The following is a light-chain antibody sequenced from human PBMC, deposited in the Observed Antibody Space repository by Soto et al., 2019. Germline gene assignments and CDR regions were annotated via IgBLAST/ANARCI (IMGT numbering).Light chain of an antibody. CDR1: QSISNNY. CDR3: QEYSDSKA. V-gene: IGKV3-20*01. Sequence: IVLTQSPGTLSLSPGERGTLSCRASQSISNNYLAWYQQTPGQAPSLLIYGASSRATDIPDRFSGSGSGTYFSLIISRLEPEDFAVYYCQEYSDSKAFGQGTKVEIK. J-gene: IGKJ1*01. CDR2: GAS.